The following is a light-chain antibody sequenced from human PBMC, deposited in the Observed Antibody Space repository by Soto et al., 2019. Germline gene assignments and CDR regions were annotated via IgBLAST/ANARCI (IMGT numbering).Light chain of an antibody. V-gene: IGKV3-20*01. CDR1: PMVPASY. Sequence: EIVLTQSPGTLSLSPGERVTLSCRASPMVPASYLAWYQQKPGQAPRLLIYGATNRATGIPDRFSGRGTGTDFTLTISRLEAEDFAVYYCHQYAMSPQTFGGGAKVEI. CDR3: HQYAMSPQT. J-gene: IGKJ4*01. CDR2: GAT.